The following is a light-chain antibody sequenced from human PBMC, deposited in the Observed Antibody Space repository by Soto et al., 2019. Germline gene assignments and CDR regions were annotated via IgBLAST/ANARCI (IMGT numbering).Light chain of an antibody. J-gene: IGLJ1*01. CDR2: DVS. V-gene: IGLV2-14*03. CDR3: SSYTTTSTYV. Sequence: QSALTQPASVSGSPGQSITISCTGTNSDVGAYDYVSWYQQHPGKAPKLVIYDVSNRPSGISYRFSGSKSGNTASLSISGLQAEDEADYHCSSYTTTSTYVFGSGTKLIVL. CDR1: NSDVGAYDY.